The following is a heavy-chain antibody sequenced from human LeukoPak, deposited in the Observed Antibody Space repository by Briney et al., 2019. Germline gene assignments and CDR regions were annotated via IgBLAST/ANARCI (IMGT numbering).Heavy chain of an antibody. D-gene: IGHD1-1*01. CDR2: ISSTSRSSYI. CDR3: AREPSGGLERPARWFDP. V-gene: IGHV3-21*01. CDR1: GFSFSSYS. J-gene: IGHJ5*02. Sequence: AGGSLRLSCAASGFSFSSYSMNWVRQAPGKGLEWVSSISSTSRSSYIFYAESVKGRFTISRDNTKNSLYLQMNSLRAEDTAVYYCAREPSGGLERPARWFDPWGQGTLVTVSS.